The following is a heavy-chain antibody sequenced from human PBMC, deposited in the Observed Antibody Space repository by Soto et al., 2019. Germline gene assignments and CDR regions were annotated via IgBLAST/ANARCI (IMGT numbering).Heavy chain of an antibody. J-gene: IGHJ4*02. CDR2: IHDSVST. CDR3: ARGVILDY. CDR1: GGSISSGGYH. V-gene: IGHV4-31*03. Sequence: SETLSLTCTVSGGSISSGGYHWCWIRQHPGGGLEWIGYIHDSVSTDYSPSLRSRVTISADTSKNQFSLNLRAVTAADTAVYYCARGVILDYWGQGSLVTVSS. D-gene: IGHD2-21*01.